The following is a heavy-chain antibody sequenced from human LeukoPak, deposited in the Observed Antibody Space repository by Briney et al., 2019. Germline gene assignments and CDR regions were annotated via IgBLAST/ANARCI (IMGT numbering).Heavy chain of an antibody. CDR1: GFTFSSYG. D-gene: IGHD6-19*01. J-gene: IGHJ2*01. CDR3: AKAPGAVAGYFDL. V-gene: IGHV3-30*18. CDR2: ISYDGSNK. Sequence: PGGSLRLSCAASGFTFSSYGMHWVRQAPGKGLEWVAVISYDGSNKYYADSVKGRFTISRDNSKNTLYLQMNSLRAEDTAVYYCAKAPGAVAGYFDLWGRGTLVTVSS.